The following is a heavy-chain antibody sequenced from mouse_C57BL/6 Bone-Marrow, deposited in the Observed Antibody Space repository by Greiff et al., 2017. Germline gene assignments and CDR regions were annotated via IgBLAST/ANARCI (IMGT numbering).Heavy chain of an antibody. Sequence: QVQLQQSGPELVKPGASVTISCKASGYAFSSSWMNWVKQRPGKGLEWIGRIYPGDGDTNYNGKFKGKATLTADKSSSTAYMQLSSLTSEDSAVYFCARWYYFDYWGQGTTLTVSS. CDR2: IYPGDGDT. CDR1: GYAFSSSW. J-gene: IGHJ2*01. CDR3: ARWYYFDY. V-gene: IGHV1-82*01.